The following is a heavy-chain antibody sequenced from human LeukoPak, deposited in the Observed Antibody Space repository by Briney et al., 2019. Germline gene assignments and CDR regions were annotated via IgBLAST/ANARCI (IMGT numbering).Heavy chain of an antibody. V-gene: IGHV4-61*01. D-gene: IGHD3-3*01. CDR2: IYYSGST. CDR1: SYSISSGYY. CDR3: ARAITWSRAYYFDY. J-gene: IGHJ4*02. Sequence: SETLSLTCTVSSYSISSGYYWGWIRQPPGKGLEWIGYIYYSGSTNYNPSLKGRVTISVDTSKNQFSLKLSSVTAADTAVYYCARAITWSRAYYFDYWGQGTLVTVSS.